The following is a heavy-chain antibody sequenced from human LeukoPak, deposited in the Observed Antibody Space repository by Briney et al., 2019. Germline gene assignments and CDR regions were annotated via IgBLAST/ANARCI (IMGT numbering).Heavy chain of an antibody. CDR2: IYYSGST. Sequence: SETLSLTCTVSGGSISSYYWSWIRQPPGKGLEWIGYIYYSGSTNYNPSLKGRVTISVDTSKNQFSLKLSSVTAADTAVYYCARVSCSGGSCYTPAYYYYGMDVWGQGTTVTVSS. J-gene: IGHJ6*02. D-gene: IGHD2-15*01. CDR1: GGSISSYY. V-gene: IGHV4-59*01. CDR3: ARVSCSGGSCYTPAYYYYGMDV.